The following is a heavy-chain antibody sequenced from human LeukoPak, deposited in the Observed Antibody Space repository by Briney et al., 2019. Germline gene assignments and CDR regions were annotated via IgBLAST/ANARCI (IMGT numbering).Heavy chain of an antibody. CDR2: MNPSSGNT. CDR1: GHTFTSYD. Sequence: ASVKVSCKASGHTFTSYDINWVRQATGQGLEWMGWMNPSSGNTGYAQKFQGRVTMTRNTSISTAYMELSSLRSEDTAVYYCARAPYYYGVYYFDYWGQGTLVTVSS. CDR3: ARAPYYYGVYYFDY. J-gene: IGHJ4*02. V-gene: IGHV1-8*01. D-gene: IGHD3-10*01.